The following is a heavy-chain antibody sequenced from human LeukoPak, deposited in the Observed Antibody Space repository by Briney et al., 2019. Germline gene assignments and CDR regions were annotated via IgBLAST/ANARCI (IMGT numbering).Heavy chain of an antibody. D-gene: IGHD1-26*01. J-gene: IGHJ4*02. V-gene: IGHV3-30*02. CDR3: AKGGNSGSYSHHPFDY. CDR2: IRHDESKT. CDR1: GLIFSSYG. Sequence: GGSLRLSCAASGLIFSSYGMHWVRQAPGEGLEWVAYIRHDESKTFYADSVRGRFTISRDNSKNTLYLQMHSLRAEDTALYYCAKGGNSGSYSHHPFDYWGQGTLVTVSS.